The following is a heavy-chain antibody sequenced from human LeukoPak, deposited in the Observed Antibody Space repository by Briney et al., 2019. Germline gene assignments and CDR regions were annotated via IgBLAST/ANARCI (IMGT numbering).Heavy chain of an antibody. D-gene: IGHD1-26*01. CDR3: ARRGPRGSYYSAFDI. CDR2: IGTTDDT. J-gene: IGHJ3*02. CDR1: GFTFNIYD. Sequence: GESLKISCVASGFTFNIYDMHWVRQGAGKGLEWVSGIGTTDDTYYPDSVKGRFTISREDAKNSLYLQMNSLRAGDTAIYYCARRGPRGSYYSAFDIWGQGTMVTVSS. V-gene: IGHV3-13*04.